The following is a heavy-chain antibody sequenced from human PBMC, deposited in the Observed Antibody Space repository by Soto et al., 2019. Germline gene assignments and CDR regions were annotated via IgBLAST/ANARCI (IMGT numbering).Heavy chain of an antibody. Sequence: ASVKVSCKASGYTFSNFAMHWVRQAPGQGLEWMGWINTNSGGTNYAQKFQGWDTMTRDTSISTAYMELSRLRSDDTAVYYCARAPHFWSGYSGGYGMDVWGQGTTVTVSS. CDR3: ARAPHFWSGYSGGYGMDV. D-gene: IGHD3-3*01. CDR1: GYTFSNFA. V-gene: IGHV1-2*04. CDR2: INTNSGGT. J-gene: IGHJ6*02.